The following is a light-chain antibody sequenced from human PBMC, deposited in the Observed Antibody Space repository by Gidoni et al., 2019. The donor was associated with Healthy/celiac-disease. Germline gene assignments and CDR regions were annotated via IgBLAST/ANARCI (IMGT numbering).Light chain of an antibody. CDR3: QQYYSTPIT. Sequence: DVVMTQSPDSLAVSLGERATINCKSSPSVLYSSNNKNYLAWYQQKPGQPPKLLIYWASIRESGVPDRFRGSGSGTDFTLTISSLQAEDVAVYYCQQYYSTPITFGPGTKVDIK. J-gene: IGKJ3*01. CDR2: WAS. V-gene: IGKV4-1*01. CDR1: PSVLYSSNNKNY.